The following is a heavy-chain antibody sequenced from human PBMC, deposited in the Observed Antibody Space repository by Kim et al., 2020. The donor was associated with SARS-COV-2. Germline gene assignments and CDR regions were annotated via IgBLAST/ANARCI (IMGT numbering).Heavy chain of an antibody. CDR3: VKRSSAYSLSWRIAFDS. J-gene: IGHJ4*02. Sequence: GGSLRLSCAASGFTFSSYAMSWVRQAPGKGLEWVAAIGNSGVQTFYSDSVKGRFSISRDNSNKTLFLQMNSLRAEDTALYYCVKRSSAYSLSWRIAFDSWGQGSLVTVSS. V-gene: IGHV3-23*01. CDR1: GFTFSSYA. D-gene: IGHD6-13*01. CDR2: IGNSGVQT.